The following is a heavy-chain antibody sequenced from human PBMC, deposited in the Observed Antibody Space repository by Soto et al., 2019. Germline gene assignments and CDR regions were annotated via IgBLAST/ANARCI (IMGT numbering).Heavy chain of an antibody. J-gene: IGHJ3*02. D-gene: IGHD3-9*01. CDR3: ASQLRYFDWLLGLSTSEAFEI. CDR1: GYSFTSYW. Sequence: EVQLVQSGAEVKKPGESLKISCKGSGYSFTSYWIGWVRQMPGKGLEWMGIIYPGDSDTRYSPSFQGQVTISADRSTSTAYLQWSSLKASDTAMYYCASQLRYFDWLLGLSTSEAFEIWGQGTMVTVSS. V-gene: IGHV5-51*03. CDR2: IYPGDSDT.